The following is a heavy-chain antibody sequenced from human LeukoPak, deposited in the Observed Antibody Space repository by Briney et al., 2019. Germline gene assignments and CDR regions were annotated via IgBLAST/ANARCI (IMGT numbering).Heavy chain of an antibody. V-gene: IGHV4-4*07. D-gene: IGHD6-13*01. J-gene: IGHJ5*02. Sequence: SETLSLTCTVSGGSISSYYWSWIRQPAGKGLEWIGRIYTSGSTNYNPSLTSRVTMSVDTSKNQFSLKLSSVTAADTAVYYCACSYSSSWYVGSWGQGTLVTVSS. CDR2: IYTSGST. CDR3: ACSYSSSWYVGS. CDR1: GGSISSYY.